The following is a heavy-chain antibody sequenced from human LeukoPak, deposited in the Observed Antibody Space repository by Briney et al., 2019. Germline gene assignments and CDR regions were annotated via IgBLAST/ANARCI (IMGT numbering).Heavy chain of an antibody. J-gene: IGHJ3*02. Sequence: SETLSLTCAVYGGSFSGYYWTWIRQPPGKGLEWIGEINHSGNTNYNPSLKSRVTISVDTSKNQFSLNLNSVTAADTAVYFCARGFYGSGSYSSPGFHAFDIWGQGTMVTVSS. CDR1: GGSFSGYY. V-gene: IGHV4-34*01. CDR2: INHSGNT. D-gene: IGHD3-10*01. CDR3: ARGFYGSGSYSSPGFHAFDI.